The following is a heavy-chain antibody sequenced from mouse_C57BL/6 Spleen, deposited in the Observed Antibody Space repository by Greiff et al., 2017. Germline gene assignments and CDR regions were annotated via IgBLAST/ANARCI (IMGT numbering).Heavy chain of an antibody. J-gene: IGHJ2*01. CDR1: GFSFNTYA. V-gene: IGHV10-1*01. D-gene: IGHD4-1*01. CDR2: IRSKSNNYAT. Sequence: EVQRVESGGGLVQPKGSLKLSCAASGFSFNTYAMNWVRQAPGKGLEWVARIRSKSNNYATYYADSVKDRFTISRDDSESMLYLQMNNLKTEDTAMFYCVRHITGRGDFAPGGQGTPLPV. CDR3: VRHITGRGDFAP.